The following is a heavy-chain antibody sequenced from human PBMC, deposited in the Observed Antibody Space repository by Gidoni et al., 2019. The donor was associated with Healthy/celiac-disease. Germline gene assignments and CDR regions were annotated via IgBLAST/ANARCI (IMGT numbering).Heavy chain of an antibody. J-gene: IGHJ4*02. CDR3: ARGKGYSSGWYDFFDY. Sequence: QVQLQQWGAGLLKPSETLSLTCAVYGGSFSGYYWSWIRQPPGKGLEWIGEINHRGSTNYTPSLKSRVTISVDTSKNQFSLKLSSVTAADTAVYYCARGKGYSSGWYDFFDYWGQGTLVTVSS. CDR2: INHRGST. V-gene: IGHV4-34*01. CDR1: GGSFSGYY. D-gene: IGHD6-19*01.